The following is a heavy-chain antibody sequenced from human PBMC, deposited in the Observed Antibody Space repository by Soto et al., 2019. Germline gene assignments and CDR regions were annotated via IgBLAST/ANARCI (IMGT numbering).Heavy chain of an antibody. V-gene: IGHV4-59*01. CDR3: AREGWELLLGVFDY. CDR1: GGSISSYY. Sequence: PSETLSLTCTVSGGSISSYYWSWIRQPPGKGLEWSGYIYYSGSTNYNPSLKSRVTISVDTSKNQFSLKLSSVTAADTAVYYCAREGWELLLGVFDYWGQGTLVTVSS. D-gene: IGHD1-26*01. CDR2: IYYSGST. J-gene: IGHJ4*02.